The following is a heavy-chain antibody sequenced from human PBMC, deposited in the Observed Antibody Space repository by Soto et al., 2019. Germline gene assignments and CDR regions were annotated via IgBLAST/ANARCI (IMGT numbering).Heavy chain of an antibody. V-gene: IGHV3-48*02. CDR2: ISSSSSTI. Sequence: GGSLRLSCAASGFTFSSYSMNWVRQAPGKGLEWVSYISSSSSTIYYADSVKGRFTISRDNAKNSLYLQMNSLRDEDTAVYYCARDWVYGDYFEQNYFDYWGQGTLVTVSS. CDR1: GFTFSSYS. CDR3: ARDWVYGDYFEQNYFDY. D-gene: IGHD4-17*01. J-gene: IGHJ4*02.